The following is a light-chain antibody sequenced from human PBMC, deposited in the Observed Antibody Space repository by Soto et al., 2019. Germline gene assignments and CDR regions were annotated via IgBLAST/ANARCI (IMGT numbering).Light chain of an antibody. CDR3: GTWDSSLSASGV. V-gene: IGLV1-51*02. CDR1: SSNIGNNY. CDR2: ENN. Sequence: QSVLTQPPSVSAAPRQQVTISCSGSSSNIGNNYVFGYQQLPVTVPKLLIYENNKRPSGIPDRFSGSKSGTSGTLGITGRQTGDEADYYCGTWDSSLSASGVFGGGPQLAAL. J-gene: IGLJ2*01.